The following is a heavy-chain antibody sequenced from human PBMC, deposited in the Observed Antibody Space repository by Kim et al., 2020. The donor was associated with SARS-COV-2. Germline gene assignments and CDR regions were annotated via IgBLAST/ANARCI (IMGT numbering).Heavy chain of an antibody. CDR2: LYYSGST. Sequence: SETLSLTCTFSGGSISSTTYCWGWIRQPPGKGLEWIGSLYYSGSTYYNPSLKSRVTISVDTSKNQFSLKLSSVTAADTAVYYCARHPPRHNWGAFDIWGQGTMVTVSS. D-gene: IGHD7-27*01. CDR1: GGSISSTTYC. J-gene: IGHJ3*02. CDR3: ARHPPRHNWGAFDI. V-gene: IGHV4-39*01.